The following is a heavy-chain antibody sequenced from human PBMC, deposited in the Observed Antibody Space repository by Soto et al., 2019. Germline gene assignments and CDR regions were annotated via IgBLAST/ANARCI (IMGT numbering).Heavy chain of an antibody. CDR2: IYYSGRT. J-gene: IGHJ4*02. Sequence: SETLSLTCIVSGESISSSSYYWGWIRQPPGKGLEWIGSIYYSGRTYYNPSFKSRVTISIDTSKNQFSLKLSSVTATDAAVYYCARQRTTVVTQAYFDHWGQGALVTVSS. CDR3: ARQRTTVVTQAYFDH. V-gene: IGHV4-39*01. D-gene: IGHD2-21*02. CDR1: GESISSSSYY.